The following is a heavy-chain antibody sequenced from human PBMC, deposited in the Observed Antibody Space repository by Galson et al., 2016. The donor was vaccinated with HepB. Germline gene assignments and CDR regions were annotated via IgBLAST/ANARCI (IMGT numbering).Heavy chain of an antibody. D-gene: IGHD5-24*01. Sequence: QVQLQESGPGLVKPSQTLSLTCTFSGGPISSGGYYWTWIRQHPVQGLEGIGSRYYRGSSYDNPPLKSRVTILVDTSKNQFSLKLSSLTAADTAVYYCAREDRWQKNEAPLDSWGQGTLVTVSS. CDR3: AREDRWQKNEAPLDS. V-gene: IGHV4-31*03. CDR1: GGPISSGGYY. CDR2: RYYRGSS. J-gene: IGHJ4*02.